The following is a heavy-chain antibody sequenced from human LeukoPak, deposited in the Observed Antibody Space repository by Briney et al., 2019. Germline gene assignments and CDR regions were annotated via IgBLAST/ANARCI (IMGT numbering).Heavy chain of an antibody. CDR3: SRGGGSYGSGYGMDV. D-gene: IGHD3-10*01. Sequence: PGRSLRLSCTGSGFTLDDYAMNWVRQAPGKGLEWVGFISSKAYGGTTDYAASVKGRFTISRDDSKSIAYLQMNSLKTEDTAVYYCSRGGGSYGSGYGMDVWGKGTTVTVSS. CDR2: ISSKAYGGTT. J-gene: IGHJ6*04. CDR1: GFTLDDYA. V-gene: IGHV3-49*04.